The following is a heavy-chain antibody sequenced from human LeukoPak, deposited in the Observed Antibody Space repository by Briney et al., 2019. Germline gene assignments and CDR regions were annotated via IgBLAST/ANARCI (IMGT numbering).Heavy chain of an antibody. CDR2: IIPIFGTA. J-gene: IGHJ6*02. D-gene: IGHD6-13*01. Sequence: SVKVSCKASGGTFSSYAISWVRQAPGQGLEWMGGIIPIFGTANYAQKFQGRVTITADESTSTAYMELSSLRPEDRAVYYCARAVSSSWYGNYYYYYGMDVWGQGTTVTVSS. V-gene: IGHV1-69*01. CDR3: ARAVSSSWYGNYYYYYGMDV. CDR1: GGTFSSYA.